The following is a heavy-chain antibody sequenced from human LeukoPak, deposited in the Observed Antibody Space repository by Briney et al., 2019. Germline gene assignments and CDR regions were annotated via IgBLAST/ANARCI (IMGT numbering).Heavy chain of an antibody. Sequence: SQTLSLTCTVSGGSISSGSYYWSWIRQPAGKGLEWIGRIYTSGSTNYNPSLKSRVTISVDTSKNQFSLKLSSVTAADTAVYYCARDRTMVRDHDAFDIWGQGTMVTVSS. V-gene: IGHV4-61*02. D-gene: IGHD3-10*01. CDR1: GGSISSGSYY. CDR3: ARDRTMVRDHDAFDI. CDR2: IYTSGST. J-gene: IGHJ3*02.